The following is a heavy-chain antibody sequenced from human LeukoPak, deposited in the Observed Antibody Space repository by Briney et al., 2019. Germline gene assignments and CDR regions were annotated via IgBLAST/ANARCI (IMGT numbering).Heavy chain of an antibody. CDR2: ISYDGSNK. CDR3: AREGILLFDY. V-gene: IGHV3-30*03. Sequence: GSLRLSCAASGFTFSSYGMHWVRQAPGKGLEWVAVISYDGSNKYYADSVKGRFTISRDNAKNSLYLQMNSLRAEDTTVYYCAREGILLFDYWGQGTLVTVSS. CDR1: GFTFSSYG. J-gene: IGHJ4*02. D-gene: IGHD2/OR15-2a*01.